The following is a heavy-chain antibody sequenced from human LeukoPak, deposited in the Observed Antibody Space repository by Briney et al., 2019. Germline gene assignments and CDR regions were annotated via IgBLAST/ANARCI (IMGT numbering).Heavy chain of an antibody. J-gene: IGHJ6*03. CDR2: IRYDGSNK. CDR1: GFTFSSYG. CDR3: VSPYYYDSSGYSNYYYYYMDV. Sequence: GGSLRLSCAASGFTFSSYGMHWVRQAPGKGLEWVAFIRYDGSNKYYADSVKGRFTISRDNSKNTLYLQMNSLRAEDTAVYYCVSPYYYDSSGYSNYYYYYMDVWGKGTTVTISS. V-gene: IGHV3-30*02. D-gene: IGHD3-22*01.